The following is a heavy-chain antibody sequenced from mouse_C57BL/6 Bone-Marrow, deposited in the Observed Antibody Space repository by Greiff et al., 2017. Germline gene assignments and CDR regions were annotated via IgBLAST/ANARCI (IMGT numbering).Heavy chain of an antibody. CDR3: ARRGGSRYWYFDV. J-gene: IGHJ1*03. V-gene: IGHV14-2*01. Sequence: VQLKESGAELVKPGASVKLSCTASGFNIKDYYMHWVKQRTEQGLEWIGRIDPEDGDTKYAPKFQGKATITADTSSNTAYLQLSSLTSEDTAVYYCARRGGSRYWYFDVWGTGTTVTVSS. D-gene: IGHD1-1*01. CDR1: GFNIKDYY. CDR2: IDPEDGDT.